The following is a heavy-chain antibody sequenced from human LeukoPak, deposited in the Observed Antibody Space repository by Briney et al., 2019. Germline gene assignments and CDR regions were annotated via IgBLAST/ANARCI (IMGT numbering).Heavy chain of an antibody. CDR2: ISGSGGST. CDR3: ARESVEWDYGSAFDI. V-gene: IGHV3-23*01. D-gene: IGHD4-17*01. J-gene: IGHJ3*02. CDR1: GFTFSSYA. Sequence: GGSLRLSCAASGFTFSSYAMSWVRQAPGEGLEWVSAISGSGGSTYYADSVKGRFTISRDNSKNTLYLQMNSLRAEDTAVYYCARESVEWDYGSAFDIWGQGTMVTVSS.